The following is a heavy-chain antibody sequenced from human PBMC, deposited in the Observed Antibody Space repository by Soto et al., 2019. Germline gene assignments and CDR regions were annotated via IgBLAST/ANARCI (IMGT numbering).Heavy chain of an antibody. V-gene: IGHV6-1*01. CDR3: AGTTSHQWYYMDV. CDR1: GDGVSSNSAA. D-gene: IGHD1-7*01. Sequence: SQTLSLTCVISGDGVSSNSAAWNWIRLSPSRGLEWLARTYYRSRWYNDYAVSVRSRITVNPDTSKNQFSLQLTSVTPEDTAVYYCAGTTSHQWYYMDVWGKGTTVTVSS. J-gene: IGHJ6*03. CDR2: TYYRSRWYN.